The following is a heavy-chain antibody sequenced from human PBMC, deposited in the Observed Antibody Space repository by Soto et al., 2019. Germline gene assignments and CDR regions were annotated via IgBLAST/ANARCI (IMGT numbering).Heavy chain of an antibody. CDR2: INPNSGGT. Sequence: ASVKVSCKASGYTFTGYYIHWVRQAPGQGLEWMGWINPNSGGTNYAQKFQGWVTMTRDTSISTAYVELSRLRSDDTAVYYCARSYCSGGSCDEDYYYGMDVWGQGTTVTAP. CDR3: ARSYCSGGSCDEDYYYGMDV. D-gene: IGHD2-15*01. J-gene: IGHJ6*02. CDR1: GYTFTGYY. V-gene: IGHV1-2*04.